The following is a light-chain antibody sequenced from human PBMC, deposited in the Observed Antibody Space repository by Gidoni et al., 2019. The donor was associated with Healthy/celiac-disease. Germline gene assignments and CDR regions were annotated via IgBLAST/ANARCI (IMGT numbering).Light chain of an antibody. CDR1: TVAFTSGHY. CDR3: LLSYSGAWV. J-gene: IGLJ3*02. Sequence: QAEGTQDQSLTVSPVGKVTLTCGSRTVAFTSGHYPYWFQQKPGQAPRTLIYVTSNKHSWTPARFSGSLLGGKAALILSGAQPEDEVEYSCLLSYSGAWVFGGGTKLTVL. V-gene: IGLV7-46*01. CDR2: VTS.